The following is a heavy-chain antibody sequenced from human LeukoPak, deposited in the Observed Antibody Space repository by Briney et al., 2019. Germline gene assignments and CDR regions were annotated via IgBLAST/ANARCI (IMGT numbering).Heavy chain of an antibody. CDR3: TTEGSGSYTGTFDY. CDR1: GFTFSSYS. CDR2: ISSSSSYI. J-gene: IGHJ4*02. D-gene: IGHD1-26*01. Sequence: TGGSLRLSCAASGFTFSSYSMSWVRQAPGKGLEWVSSISSSSSYIYYADSVKGRFTISRDNAKNSLYLQMNSLRAEDTAVYYCTTEGSGSYTGTFDYWGQGTLVTVSS. V-gene: IGHV3-21*01.